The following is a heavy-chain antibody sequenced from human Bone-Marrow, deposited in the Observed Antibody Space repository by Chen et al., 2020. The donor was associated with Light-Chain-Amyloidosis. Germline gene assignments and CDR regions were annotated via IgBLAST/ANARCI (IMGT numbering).Heavy chain of an antibody. J-gene: IGHJ3*02. Sequence: EVQLVESGGGLLQRGGSLRLSCAASGFAFSSYAMSWVRQAPGKGREWGETRESMGGSRYYGDSGKGRLTISRDNAKNALFLQMNSLRAEDTAVYYCAKDISYDDILPGYPADAFDIWGQGTMVTVSS. CDR1: GFAFSSYA. CDR2: RESMGGSR. CDR3: AKDISYDDILPGYPADAFDI. V-gene: IGHV3-23*04. D-gene: IGHD3-9*01.